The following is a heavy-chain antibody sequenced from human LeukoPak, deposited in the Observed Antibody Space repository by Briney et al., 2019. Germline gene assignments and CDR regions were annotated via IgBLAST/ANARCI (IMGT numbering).Heavy chain of an antibody. CDR3: AREDTGVAFDI. Sequence: GGSLRLSCAASRFTFSSYEMNWVRQAPGKGLEWVSYISGSGIKHYADSVKGRFTISRDNARNSLYLQMNSLRVEDTAVYYCAREDTGVAFDIWGQGTTVTV. J-gene: IGHJ3*02. D-gene: IGHD2-8*01. CDR2: ISGSGIK. V-gene: IGHV3-48*03. CDR1: RFTFSSYE.